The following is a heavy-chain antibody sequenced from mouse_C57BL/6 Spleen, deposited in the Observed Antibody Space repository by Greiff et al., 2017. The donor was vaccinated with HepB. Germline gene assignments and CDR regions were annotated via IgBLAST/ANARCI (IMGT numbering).Heavy chain of an antibody. J-gene: IGHJ1*03. Sequence: VQLKQSGPELVKPGASVKIPCKASGYTFTDYNMDWVKQSHGKSLEWIGDINPNNGGTIYNQKFKGKATLTVDKSSSTAYMELRSLTSEDTAVYYCARNPFYYGSSSYWYFDVWGTGTTVTVSS. V-gene: IGHV1-18*01. CDR1: GYTFTDYN. CDR2: INPNNGGT. D-gene: IGHD1-1*01. CDR3: ARNPFYYGSSSYWYFDV.